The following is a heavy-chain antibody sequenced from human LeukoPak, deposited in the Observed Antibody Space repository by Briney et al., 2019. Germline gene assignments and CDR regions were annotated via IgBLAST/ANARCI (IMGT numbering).Heavy chain of an antibody. CDR1: GFTFSSYS. J-gene: IGHJ4*02. Sequence: GGSLRLSCAASGFTFSSYSMNWVRQAPGKGLEWVSSISSSSSYIYYADSVKGRFTISRDNAKNSLYLQMNSLRAEDTAVYYCGRDRNTDFWSGYYTNYFDYWGQGTLVTISS. V-gene: IGHV3-21*01. D-gene: IGHD3-3*01. CDR3: GRDRNTDFWSGYYTNYFDY. CDR2: ISSSSSYI.